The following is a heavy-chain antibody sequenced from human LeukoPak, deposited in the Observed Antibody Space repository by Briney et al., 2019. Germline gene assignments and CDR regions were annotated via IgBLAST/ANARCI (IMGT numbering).Heavy chain of an antibody. CDR2: IIPIFGTA. CDR3: ARGRYCSGGSCYRDLDY. J-gene: IGHJ4*02. CDR1: GGTFSSYA. Sequence: SVKVSCKASGGTFSSYAISWVRQAPGQGLEWMGGIIPIFGTANYAQKFQGRVTITADESTSTAYMELSSLRSEDTAVYYCARGRYCSGGSCYRDLDYWGQGTLVTVS. D-gene: IGHD2-15*01. V-gene: IGHV1-69*01.